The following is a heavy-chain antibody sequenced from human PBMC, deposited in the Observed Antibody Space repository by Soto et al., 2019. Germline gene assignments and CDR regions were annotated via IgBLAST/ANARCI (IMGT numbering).Heavy chain of an antibody. J-gene: IGHJ3*02. CDR2: IYYSGST. Sequence: QLQLQESGPGLVKPSETLSLTCTVSGGSISSSSYYWGWIRQPPGKGLEWIGSIYYSGSTYYNPSLKSRVTISVDTSKNQFSLKLSSVTAADTAVYYCASYYGSGSYWGDAFDIWGQGTMVTVSS. CDR3: ASYYGSGSYWGDAFDI. D-gene: IGHD3-10*01. V-gene: IGHV4-39*01. CDR1: GGSISSSSYY.